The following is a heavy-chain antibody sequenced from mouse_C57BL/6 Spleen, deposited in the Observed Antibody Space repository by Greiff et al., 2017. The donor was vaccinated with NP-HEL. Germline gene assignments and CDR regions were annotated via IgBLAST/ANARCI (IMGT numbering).Heavy chain of an antibody. J-gene: IGHJ4*01. V-gene: IGHV2-2*01. D-gene: IGHD2-3*01. CDR2: IWSGGST. CDR3: ARTFYDGYRYYYAKDD. CDR1: GFSLTSYG. Sequence: QVHVKQSGPGLVQPSQSLSITCTVSGFSLTSYGVHWVRQSPGKGLEWLGVIWSGGSTDYNAAFISRLSSSKDNSKSQVVFKMTSLQADDTAIYYCARTFYDGYRYYYAKDDWGKGTSVTVSS.